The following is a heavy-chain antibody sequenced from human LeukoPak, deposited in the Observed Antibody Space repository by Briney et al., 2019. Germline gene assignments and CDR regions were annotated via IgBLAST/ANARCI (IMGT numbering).Heavy chain of an antibody. Sequence: PGGSLRLSCAASGFTFSSYGMHWVRQAPGKGLEWVAVKGRFTISRDNSKNTLHLQMNSLRAEDTAVYYCARPYCSSTSCYENYYYYGMDVWGQGTTVTVSS. CDR1: GFTFSSYG. V-gene: IGHV3-33*01. J-gene: IGHJ6*02. D-gene: IGHD2-2*01. CDR3: ARPYCSSTSCYENYYYYGMDV.